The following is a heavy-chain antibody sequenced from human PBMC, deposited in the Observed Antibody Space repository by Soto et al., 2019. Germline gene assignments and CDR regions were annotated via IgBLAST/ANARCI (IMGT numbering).Heavy chain of an antibody. V-gene: IGHV3-23*01. CDR3: VKIRGRAHPYYYMDV. D-gene: IGHD3-10*01. CDR2: GGSGGSR. J-gene: IGHJ6*03. CDR1: GFTFSTYG. Sequence: DVQLLESGGGLVQWGGSLRLSCVTSGFTFSTYGMAWFRQAPGKGLEWVSYGGSGGSRYYAESVKGRFTISRDNSKNTLSLEMNSLRAEDTATYYCVKIRGRAHPYYYMDVWGKGTTVTVSS.